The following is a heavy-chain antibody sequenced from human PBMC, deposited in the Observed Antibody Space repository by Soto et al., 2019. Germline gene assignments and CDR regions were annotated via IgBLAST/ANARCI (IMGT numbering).Heavy chain of an antibody. CDR3: ARGGYYDSSGYYDY. CDR1: GGSISSYY. J-gene: IGHJ4*03. Sequence: SETLSLTCTVSGGSISSYYWSWIRQPPGKGLEWIGYIYYSGSTNYNPSLKSRVTISVDTSKNQFSLKLSSVTAADTAVYYCARGGYYDSSGYYDYWGQGTTVTVSS. V-gene: IGHV4-59*01. CDR2: IYYSGST. D-gene: IGHD3-22*01.